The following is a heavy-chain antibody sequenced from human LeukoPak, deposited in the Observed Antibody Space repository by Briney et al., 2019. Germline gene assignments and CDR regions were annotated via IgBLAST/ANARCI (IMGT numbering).Heavy chain of an antibody. J-gene: IGHJ3*02. D-gene: IGHD1-26*01. CDR1: GFTFDDYA. CDR3: AKDIGGSFPGSAFDI. V-gene: IGHV3-9*03. Sequence: GRSLRLSCAASGFTFDDYAMHWVRQAPGKGLEWVSGISWNSGSIGYADSVKGRFTISRDNAKNSLYLQMSTLRAEDMALYYCAKDIGGSFPGSAFDIWGQGTMVTVSS. CDR2: ISWNSGSI.